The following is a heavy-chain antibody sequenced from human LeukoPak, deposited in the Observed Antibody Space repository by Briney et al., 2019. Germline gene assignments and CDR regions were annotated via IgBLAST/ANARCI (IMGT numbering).Heavy chain of an antibody. D-gene: IGHD5-24*01. J-gene: IGHJ4*02. CDR2: ISGSGNGT. V-gene: IGHV3-23*01. CDR1: GFTFRTYA. CDR3: AKRTMSAFDS. Sequence: GGSLRLSCTASGFTFRTYAMNWVRQAPGKGLEWLSGISGSGNGTYYADSVKGRFIISRDNSKNMVYLQMNSLTVEDAATYYCAKRTMSAFDSWGQGTLLIVSS.